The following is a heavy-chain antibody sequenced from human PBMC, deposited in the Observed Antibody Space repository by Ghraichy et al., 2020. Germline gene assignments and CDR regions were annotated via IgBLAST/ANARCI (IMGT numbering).Heavy chain of an antibody. CDR1: GYTFTSYD. J-gene: IGHJ4*02. Sequence: ASVKVSCKASGYTFTSYDINWVRQATGQGLEWMGWMNSNDGDTGYTQKFQGRVIMTRDTSISTAYMELSSLTSADTAVYYCTRGGDPESDLKHIDYWGQGTLITVSS. V-gene: IGHV1-8*01. CDR2: MNSNDGDT. CDR3: TRGGDPESDLKHIDY.